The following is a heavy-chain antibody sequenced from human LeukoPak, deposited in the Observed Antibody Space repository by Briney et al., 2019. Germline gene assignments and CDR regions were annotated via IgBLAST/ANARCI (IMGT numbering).Heavy chain of an antibody. V-gene: IGHV3-23*01. Sequence: PGGSLRLSCAASGFTVSSNYMSWVRQPPGKGLEWVSAIRGSGGSTYYADSVKGRFTISRDNSKNTLYLQMNSLRAEDTAVYYCAKNVPWFGELPNWFDPWGQGTLVTVSS. D-gene: IGHD3-10*01. CDR3: AKNVPWFGELPNWFDP. CDR2: IRGSGGST. CDR1: GFTVSSNY. J-gene: IGHJ5*02.